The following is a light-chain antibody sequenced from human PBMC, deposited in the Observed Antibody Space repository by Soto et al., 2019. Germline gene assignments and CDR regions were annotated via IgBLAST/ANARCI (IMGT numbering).Light chain of an antibody. J-gene: IGKJ1*01. CDR3: QQYGTTPWT. V-gene: IGKV3-20*01. CDR2: GTS. Sequence: EIVLTQSPGTLSLSPGERATLSCRASQSVSSSYLAWYQHKPGQAPRLLISGTSSRATGIPDRFSGSGAGTDFTLTISRLEPEDFAVYYCQQYGTTPWTFGQRTKVEVK. CDR1: QSVSSSY.